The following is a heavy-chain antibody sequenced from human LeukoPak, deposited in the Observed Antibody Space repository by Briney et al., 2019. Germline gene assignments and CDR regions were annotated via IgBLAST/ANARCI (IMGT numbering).Heavy chain of an antibody. V-gene: IGHV4-38-2*01. D-gene: IGHD6-25*01. CDR2: IYHSGST. J-gene: IGHJ6*03. Sequence: KSSETLSLTCAVSGYSISSGYYWGWIRQPPGKGLEWIGGIYHSGSTYHNPSLKSRVTISVDTSKNQFSLKLSSVTAADTAVYYCARLSSDGSYYYYYYMDVWGKGTTVTVSS. CDR3: ARLSSDGSYYYYYYMDV. CDR1: GYSISSGYY.